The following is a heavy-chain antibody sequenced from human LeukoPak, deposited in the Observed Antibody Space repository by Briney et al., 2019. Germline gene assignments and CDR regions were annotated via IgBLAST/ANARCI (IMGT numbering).Heavy chain of an antibody. V-gene: IGHV3-23*01. CDR1: GFTFSIYA. J-gene: IGHJ1*01. D-gene: IGHD4-17*01. Sequence: GGSLTLSCGASGFTFSIYAMSWVRQAPGKGLEWVSNISGSGGSTYYADSERGRFIIVRDNSENTLFLQINSLSADDAVVYFCARLLTAYGDFTFQHGGQGTLVTVSS. CDR3: ARLLTAYGDFTFQH. CDR2: ISGSGGST.